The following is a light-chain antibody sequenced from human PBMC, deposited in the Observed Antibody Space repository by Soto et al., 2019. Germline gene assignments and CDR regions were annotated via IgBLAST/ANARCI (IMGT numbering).Light chain of an antibody. CDR1: QSVSSSY. CDR2: GAS. V-gene: IGKV3-20*01. J-gene: IGKJ1*01. CDR3: QQYGTSPWT. Sequence: EIVLTQSPGTLSLSPGERATLSCRVSQSVSSSYLAWYQQKPGQAPRLLIYGASSRATGIPDRFSGSGSGTDFTLTINRLEPEDFAVYYCQQYGTSPWTFGQGTKVEIK.